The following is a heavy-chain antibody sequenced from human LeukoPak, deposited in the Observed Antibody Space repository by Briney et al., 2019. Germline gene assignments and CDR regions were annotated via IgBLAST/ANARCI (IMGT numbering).Heavy chain of an antibody. D-gene: IGHD3-9*01. CDR1: GGSFSGYY. J-gene: IGHJ4*02. CDR2: INHSGST. Sequence: SETLSLTCAVYGGSFSGYYWSWIRQPPGKGLEWIREINHSGSTNYNPSLKSRVTISVDTSKNQFSLKLSSVTAADTAVYYCARGGRITIFPFDYWGQGTLVTVSS. V-gene: IGHV4-34*01. CDR3: ARGGRITIFPFDY.